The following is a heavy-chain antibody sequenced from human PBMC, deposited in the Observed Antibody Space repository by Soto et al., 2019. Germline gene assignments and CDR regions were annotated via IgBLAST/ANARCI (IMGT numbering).Heavy chain of an antibody. CDR1: GFTFSSYS. V-gene: IGHV3-21*01. Sequence: GSLRLSCAASGFTFSSYSMNWVRQAPGKGLEWVSSISSSSSYIYYADSVKGRFTISRDNAKNSLYLQMNSLRAEDTAVYYCARNPSGLYAIHAAFDIWGQGTMVTVSS. J-gene: IGHJ3*02. D-gene: IGHD2-8*01. CDR2: ISSSSSYI. CDR3: ARNPSGLYAIHAAFDI.